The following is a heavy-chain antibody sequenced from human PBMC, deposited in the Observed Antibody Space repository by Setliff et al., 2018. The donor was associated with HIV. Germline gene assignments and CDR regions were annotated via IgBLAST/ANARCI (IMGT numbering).Heavy chain of an antibody. CDR2: MSYDGSNI. CDR3: ARDAKGGIDY. V-gene: IGHV3-30*04. CDR1: GFTFSNYA. Sequence: GGSLRLSCAASGFTFSNYAMHWVRQAPGKGLECVSLMSYDGSNIYYAESVKGRFTISRDNSRNTLYLQMNSLRVEDTATYYCARDAKGGIDYWGQGMSVTVSS. D-gene: IGHD3-16*01. J-gene: IGHJ4*02.